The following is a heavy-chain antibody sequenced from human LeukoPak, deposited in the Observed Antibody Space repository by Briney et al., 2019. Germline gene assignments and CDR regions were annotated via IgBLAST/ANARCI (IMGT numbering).Heavy chain of an antibody. J-gene: IGHJ6*03. D-gene: IGHD5-12*01. V-gene: IGHV4-59*12. CDR1: GGSISSCY. Sequence: SETLSLTCTVSGGSISSCYWSWIRQPPGKGLEWIGSIYYSGSTYHNPSLKSRVTISVDTSKNQFSLKLSSVTAADTAVYYCARVGSGYDLNYYYYYYMDVWGKGTTVTVSS. CDR2: IYYSGST. CDR3: ARVGSGYDLNYYYYYYMDV.